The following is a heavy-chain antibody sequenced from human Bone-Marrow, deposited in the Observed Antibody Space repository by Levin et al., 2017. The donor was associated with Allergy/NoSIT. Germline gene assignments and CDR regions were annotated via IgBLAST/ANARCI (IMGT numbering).Heavy chain of an antibody. CDR1: GFTVSSNY. D-gene: IGHD5-18*01. J-gene: IGHJ3*02. CDR2: IYSGGST. Sequence: GGSLRLSCAASGFTVSSNYMSWVRQAPGKGLEWVSVIYSGGSTYYADSVKGRFTISRDNSKNTLYLQMNSLRAEDTAVYYCATPDVDTAMVNGSDDAFDIWGQGTMVTVSS. CDR3: ATPDVDTAMVNGSDDAFDI. V-gene: IGHV3-53*01.